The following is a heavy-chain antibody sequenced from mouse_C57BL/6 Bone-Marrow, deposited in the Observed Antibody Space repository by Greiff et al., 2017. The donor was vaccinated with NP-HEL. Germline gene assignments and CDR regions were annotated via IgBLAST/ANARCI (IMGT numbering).Heavy chain of an antibody. CDR1: GYSITSGYY. V-gene: IGHV3-6*01. CDR3: ARDDDYNGFDY. Sequence: DVQLQESGPGLVKPSQSLSLTCSVTGYSITSGYYWNWIRQFPGNKLEWMGNISYDGSNNYNPSLNNRISITSDTSKNQFIRKLNSVTTEDTATYYCARDDDYNGFDYWGQGTTLTVSS. CDR2: ISYDGSN. J-gene: IGHJ2*01. D-gene: IGHD2-4*01.